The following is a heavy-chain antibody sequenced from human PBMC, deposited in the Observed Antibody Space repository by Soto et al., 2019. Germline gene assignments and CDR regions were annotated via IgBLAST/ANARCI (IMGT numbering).Heavy chain of an antibody. CDR2: ISSSSSTI. CDR1: GFTFSSYS. CDR3: ARDRYGSIDY. D-gene: IGHD3-10*01. V-gene: IGHV3-48*01. J-gene: IGHJ4*02. Sequence: EVQLVESGGGLVQPGGFLRLSCAASGFTFSSYSMNWVRQAPGKGLEWVSYISSSSSTIYYADSVKGRFTISRDNAKNSLYLQMNSLRAEDTAVYYCARDRYGSIDYWGQGTLVTVSS.